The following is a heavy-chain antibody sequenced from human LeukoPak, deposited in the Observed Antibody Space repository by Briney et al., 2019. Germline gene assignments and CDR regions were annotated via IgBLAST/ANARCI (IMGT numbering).Heavy chain of an antibody. CDR2: IYHSGST. D-gene: IGHD3-3*01. Sequence: SETLSLTCTVSGGSISGYYWSWIRQPPGKGLEWIGYIYHSGSTYYNPSLKSRVTISVDRSKNQFSLKLSSVTAADTAVYYCATFLRFLEWEWGQGTLVTVSS. V-gene: IGHV4-59*12. CDR1: GGSISGYY. J-gene: IGHJ4*02. CDR3: ATFLRFLEWE.